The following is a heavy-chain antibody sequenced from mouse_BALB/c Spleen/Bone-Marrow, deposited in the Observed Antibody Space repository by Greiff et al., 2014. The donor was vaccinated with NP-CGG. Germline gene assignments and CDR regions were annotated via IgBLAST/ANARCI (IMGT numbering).Heavy chain of an antibody. V-gene: IGHV1S81*02. CDR3: ARAAYDPYAMDY. Sequence: VQLQESGAELVKPGASVKLSCKASGYTFTSYYMYWVKQRPGQGLEWIGEINPNNGGTNFNEKFKSKATLTVDKSSSTAYMQLSSLTSEDSAVYYCARAAYDPYAMDYWGQGTSVTVSS. CDR2: INPNNGGT. J-gene: IGHJ4*01. D-gene: IGHD2-3*01. CDR1: GYTFTSYY.